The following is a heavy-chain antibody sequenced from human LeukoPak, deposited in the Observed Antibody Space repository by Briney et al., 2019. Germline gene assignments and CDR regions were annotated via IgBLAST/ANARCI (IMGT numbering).Heavy chain of an antibody. J-gene: IGHJ4*02. CDR2: ISGSGGST. CDR3: ATINPVVPAARVY. D-gene: IGHD2-2*01. V-gene: IGHV3-23*01. CDR1: GFTFSSYA. Sequence: GGSLRLSCAASGFTFSSYAMSWVRQAPGKGLEWVSAISGSGGSTYYADSVKGRFTISRDNSKITLYLQMNSLRAEDTAVYYCATINPVVPAARVYWGQGTLVTVSS.